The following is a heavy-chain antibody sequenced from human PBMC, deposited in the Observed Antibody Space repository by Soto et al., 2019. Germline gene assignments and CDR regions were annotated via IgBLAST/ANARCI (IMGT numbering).Heavy chain of an antibody. CDR3: ARKFYYYYYGMDV. V-gene: IGHV4-34*01. CDR2: INHSGST. J-gene: IGHJ6*02. Sequence: KPSETLSLTCAVYGGSFSDYYWSWIRQPPGKGLEWIGEINHSGSTNYNPSLKSRVTISVDTSKNQFSLKLSSVTAADTAVYYCARKFYYYYYGMDVWDQGTTVTVSS. CDR1: GGSFSDYY.